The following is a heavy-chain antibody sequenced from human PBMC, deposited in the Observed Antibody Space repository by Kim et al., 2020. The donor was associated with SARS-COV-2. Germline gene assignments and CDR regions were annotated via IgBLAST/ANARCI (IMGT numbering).Heavy chain of an antibody. Sequence: ASVKVSCKASGYTFTSYGISWVRQAPGQGLEWMGWISAYNGNTNYAQKLQGRVTMTTDTPTSTAYMELRSLRSDDTAVYYCARGPVGSSWVGLGSAENNYKMNVWGKGTTVTVPS. V-gene: IGHV1-18*01. CDR1: GYTFTSYG. CDR2: ISAYNGNT. D-gene: IGHD6-13*01. J-gene: IGHJ6*03. CDR3: ARGPVGSSWVGLGSAENNYKMNV.